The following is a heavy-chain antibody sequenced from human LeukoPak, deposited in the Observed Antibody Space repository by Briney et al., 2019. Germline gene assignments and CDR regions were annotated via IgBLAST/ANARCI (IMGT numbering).Heavy chain of an antibody. CDR2: RYHSGGT. CDR1: GGSINSPKS. D-gene: IGHD6-19*01. J-gene: IGHJ4*02. V-gene: IGHV4-4*02. Sequence: PSETLSLTCAVSGGSINSPKSWSWVRQPPGKGREWIGDRYHSGGTNYNPSLKSRVTLSVDTSKNQSSLEPNSVTAANTAEYYCARVGRVGQWLILFDYWAREPWSPSPQ. CDR3: ARVGRVGQWLILFDY.